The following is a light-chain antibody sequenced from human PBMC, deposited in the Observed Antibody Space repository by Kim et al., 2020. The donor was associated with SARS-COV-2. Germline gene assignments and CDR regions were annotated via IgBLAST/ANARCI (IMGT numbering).Light chain of an antibody. Sequence: SYELTQPPSVSVSPGQTASITCSGDNLGDKYTSWYQQKPGQSPVLVIYQDTKRPSGIPERFSGSNSGKTATLTIGGTQAMDEADYYCQAWDSSTHVFGTGTQLTVL. V-gene: IGLV3-1*01. CDR2: QDT. J-gene: IGLJ1*01. CDR3: QAWDSSTHV. CDR1: NLGDKY.